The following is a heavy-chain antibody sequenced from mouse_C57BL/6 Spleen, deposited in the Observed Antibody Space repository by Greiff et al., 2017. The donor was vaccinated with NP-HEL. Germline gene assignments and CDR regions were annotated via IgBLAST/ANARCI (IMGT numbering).Heavy chain of an antibody. CDR2: IRSKSNHYAT. D-gene: IGHD1-1*01. CDR3: VRHGLLRYFDY. CDR1: GFSFNTYA. J-gene: IGHJ2*01. V-gene: IGHV10-1*01. Sequence: EVQLVESGGGLVQPKGSLKLSCAASGFSFNTYAMNWVRQAPGKGLEWVARIRSKSNHYATYYADSVKDRFTISRDDSESMLYLQMNNLKTEDTAMYYCVRHGLLRYFDYWGQGTTLTVSS.